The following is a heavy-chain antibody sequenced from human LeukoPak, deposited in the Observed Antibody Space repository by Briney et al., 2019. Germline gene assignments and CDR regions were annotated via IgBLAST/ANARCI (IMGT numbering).Heavy chain of an antibody. CDR2: INHSGST. Sequence: SETLSLTCAVYGGSFSGYYWSWIRQPPGKGLEWIGEINHSGSTNYNPSLKSRVTISVDTSKNQFSLKLSSVTAADTAVYYCARQGSSSWYLPSAFDIWGQGTMVTVSS. J-gene: IGHJ3*02. CDR3: ARQGSSSWYLPSAFDI. D-gene: IGHD6-13*01. CDR1: GGSFSGYY. V-gene: IGHV4-34*01.